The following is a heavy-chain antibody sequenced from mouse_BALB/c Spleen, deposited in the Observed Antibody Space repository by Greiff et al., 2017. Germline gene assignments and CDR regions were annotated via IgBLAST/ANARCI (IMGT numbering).Heavy chain of an antibody. CDR2: IRNKANGYTT. V-gene: IGHV7-3*02. J-gene: IGHJ3*01. Sequence: DVHLVESGGGLVQPGGSLRLSCATSGFTFTDYYMRWVRQPPGKALEWLGFIRNKANGYTTEYSASVKGRFTISRDNSQSILYLQMNTLRAEDSATYYCARDKDYDVFAYWGQGTLVTVSA. CDR3: ARDKDYDVFAY. D-gene: IGHD2-4*01. CDR1: GFTFTDYY.